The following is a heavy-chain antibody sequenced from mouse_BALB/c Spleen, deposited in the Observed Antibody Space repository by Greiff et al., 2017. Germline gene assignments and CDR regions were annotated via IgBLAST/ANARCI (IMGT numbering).Heavy chain of an antibody. J-gene: IGHJ4*01. D-gene: IGHD1-1*01. CDR1: GFSLTSYG. CDR2: IWRDGST. Sequence: QVQLQQSGPDLAAPSQSLTITCTLSGFSLTSYGVHWVRQPPGKGLEWLVVIWRDGSTTYNSALKSRLSISKDNSKSQVFLKMNSLQTDDTAMYYCARHGLRYAMDYCGQGTSDTVSS. CDR3: ARHGLRYAMDY. V-gene: IGHV2-6-2*01.